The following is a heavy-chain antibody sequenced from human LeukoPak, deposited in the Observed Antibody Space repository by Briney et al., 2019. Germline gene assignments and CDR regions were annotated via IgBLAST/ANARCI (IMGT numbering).Heavy chain of an antibody. CDR3: ARRYCSSTSCVNWFDS. J-gene: IGHJ5*01. CDR2: IYSDGRT. Sequence: GGSLRLSCAASGFTVSSNYMTRVRQAPGKGLEWVSVIYSDGRTYYADSVKGRFTISRDNSKNTLYFQMNNLRADDTAVYYCARRYCSSTSCVNWFDSWGQGTLVTVSS. V-gene: IGHV3-53*01. D-gene: IGHD2-2*01. CDR1: GFTVSSNY.